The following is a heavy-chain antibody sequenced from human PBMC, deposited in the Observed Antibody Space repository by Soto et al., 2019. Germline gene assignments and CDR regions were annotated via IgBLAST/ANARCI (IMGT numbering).Heavy chain of an antibody. Sequence: QVQLVESGGGVVQPGKSLRLSCAASGSTFSSYAMHWVRQAPGKGLEWVALISYDGNNKYYADSVKGRVTISRDNSKNTLYLQMNSLRAEDTALYYCAGGPAIFGVVTIYYYGMDVWGHGTTVTVSS. J-gene: IGHJ6*02. V-gene: IGHV3-30-3*01. CDR3: AGGPAIFGVVTIYYYGMDV. D-gene: IGHD3-3*01. CDR2: ISYDGNNK. CDR1: GSTFSSYA.